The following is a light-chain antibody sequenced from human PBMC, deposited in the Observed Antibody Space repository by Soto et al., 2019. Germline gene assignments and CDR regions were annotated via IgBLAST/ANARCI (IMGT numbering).Light chain of an antibody. CDR3: QQYGNSPYT. V-gene: IGKV3-20*01. Sequence: EIGLTQSPGTLSLSPGERATLSCRASQSVSSTYLAWYQQKPGQAPRLLIYDASSWATGIPDRFSGSGSGTDFTLTITRLEPDDFAVYYCQQYGNSPYTFGQGTKLEIK. J-gene: IGKJ2*01. CDR1: QSVSSTY. CDR2: DAS.